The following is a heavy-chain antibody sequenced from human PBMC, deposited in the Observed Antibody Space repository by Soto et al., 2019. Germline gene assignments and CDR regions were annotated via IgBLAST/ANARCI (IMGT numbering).Heavy chain of an antibody. Sequence: GESLKISCQVSGYTFTIYWIGWVRQMPGKGLEWMGIIYPSDSDTRYSPSFQGQVTISADQSINTAYLQWDSLKASDTAIYYCSRPANTVADHFDLWGQGTPVTVSS. CDR1: GYTFTIYW. D-gene: IGHD4-17*01. V-gene: IGHV5-51*01. CDR3: SRPANTVADHFDL. J-gene: IGHJ4*02. CDR2: IYPSDSDT.